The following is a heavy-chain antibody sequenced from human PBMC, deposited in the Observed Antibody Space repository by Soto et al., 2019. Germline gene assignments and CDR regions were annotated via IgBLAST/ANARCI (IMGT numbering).Heavy chain of an antibody. CDR1: GGSISSYY. CDR2: IYSSGSS. CDR3: ARVNSNSGYYPDYLDY. J-gene: IGHJ4*02. V-gene: IGHV4-59*01. D-gene: IGHD3-22*01. Sequence: SETLSLTCTVSGGSISSYYWSCIRQPPWKGLEWIGYIYSSGSSNYNPSLKSRVTISVDTSKNLFSLKLSSVTAADTAVYYRARVNSNSGYYPDYLDYWGQGTLVTVAS.